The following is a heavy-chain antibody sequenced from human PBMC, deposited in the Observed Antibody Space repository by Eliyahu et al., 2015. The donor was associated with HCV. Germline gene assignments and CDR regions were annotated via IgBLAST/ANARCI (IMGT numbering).Heavy chain of an antibody. Sequence: QVHLVESGGGVVQPGRSLRLSCAASGFSFSSYAMHWVRQAPGKGLEWVAFISYDGRNTYYADSVKGRFTISRDSSQNTLFLQMTSLRPEDTAVYYCATDYYDSPRCYTDYWGQGTLVTVSS. V-gene: IGHV3-30*01. D-gene: IGHD3-22*01. J-gene: IGHJ4*02. CDR3: ATDYYDSPRCYTDY. CDR1: GFSFSSYA. CDR2: ISYDGRNT.